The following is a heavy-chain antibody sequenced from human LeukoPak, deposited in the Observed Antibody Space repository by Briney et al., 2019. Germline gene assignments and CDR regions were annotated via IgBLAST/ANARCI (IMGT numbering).Heavy chain of an antibody. J-gene: IGHJ3*02. V-gene: IGHV1-18*01. D-gene: IGHD2-21*02. CDR2: ISAYNGNT. Sequence: ASVKVSCKASGYTFTRFGISWVRQAPGQGLEWMGWISAYNGNTNYAQKFQGRVTLTTDTSTSTAYMELRGLRSDDTAVYYCARTSSHTVVLTAHAFDIWGQGTMVTVSS. CDR3: ARTSSHTVVLTAHAFDI. CDR1: GYTFTRFG.